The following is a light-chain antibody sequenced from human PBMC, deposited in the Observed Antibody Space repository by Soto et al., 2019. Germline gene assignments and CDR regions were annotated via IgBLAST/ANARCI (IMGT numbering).Light chain of an antibody. J-gene: IGLJ2*01. V-gene: IGLV4-69*01. CDR3: QTWGTAVV. Sequence: QSVLTQSPSASASLGASVKLTCTLSSGHSSYAIAWHQQQPEKGPRYLMKLNSDGSHSKGDGIPDRFSGSSSGAERYLTISSLQSEDEADYYCQTWGTAVVFGGGTKLNVL. CDR1: SGHSSYA. CDR2: LNSDGSH.